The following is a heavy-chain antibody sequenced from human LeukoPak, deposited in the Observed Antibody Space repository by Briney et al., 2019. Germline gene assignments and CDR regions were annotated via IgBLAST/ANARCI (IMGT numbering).Heavy chain of an antibody. CDR2: INAYNGDT. J-gene: IGHJ4*02. CDR1: GYTFINYA. CDR3: ARGSSSDWPLEY. D-gene: IGHD6-19*01. V-gene: IGHV1-3*01. Sequence: GASVNVSCKASGYTFINYAIHWVRQAPGQRLEWMGWINAYNGDTEYSQKLQSRVTITKDTSASTAYMDLSTLRSEDTAVYYCARGSSSDWPLEYWGRGILVTVSS.